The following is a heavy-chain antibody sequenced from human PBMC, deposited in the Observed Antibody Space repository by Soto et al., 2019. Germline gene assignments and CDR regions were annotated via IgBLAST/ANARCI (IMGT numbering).Heavy chain of an antibody. CDR3: ARRYGCSFDY. Sequence: SETLSLTCTASGGSMSTYYWNWIRQPPGKGLESIGYIYYSGNTNYNPSLKSRVTTSVDTSKNQFSLKLSSVTAADTAVYYCARRYGCSFDYWGQGTLVTVSS. D-gene: IGHD3-16*01. V-gene: IGHV4-59*08. CDR1: GGSMSTYY. CDR2: IYYSGNT. J-gene: IGHJ4*02.